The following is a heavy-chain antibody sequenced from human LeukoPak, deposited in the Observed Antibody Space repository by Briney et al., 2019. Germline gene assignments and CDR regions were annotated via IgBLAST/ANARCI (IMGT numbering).Heavy chain of an antibody. CDR1: VYTFTSYD. CDR3: TRVEQWPTGYYYYGMDV. J-gene: IGHJ6*02. D-gene: IGHD6-19*01. V-gene: IGHV1-8*01. CDR2: MNPNSGNT. Sequence: ASVKVSCKASVYTFTSYDINWVRQATGQGLEWMGWMNPNSGNTGYAHKFQGRVTMTRNTSISTAYMELSSLRSEDTAVYYCTRVEQWPTGYYYYGMDVWGQGTTVTVSS.